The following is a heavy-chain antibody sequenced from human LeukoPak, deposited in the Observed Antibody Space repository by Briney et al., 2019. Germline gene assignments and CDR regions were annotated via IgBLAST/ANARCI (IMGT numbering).Heavy chain of an antibody. CDR1: GDSISTYY. V-gene: IGHV4-4*07. Sequence: SETLSLTCTVSGDSISTYYWNWIRQPAGKGLECIGRINSSGNIDYNPSLKSRVTMSLDTSKNQFSLKLSSVTAADTAVYYCATSDYVWGSFDYWGQGTLVTISS. J-gene: IGHJ4*02. CDR3: ATSDYVWGSFDY. D-gene: IGHD3-16*01. CDR2: INSSGNI.